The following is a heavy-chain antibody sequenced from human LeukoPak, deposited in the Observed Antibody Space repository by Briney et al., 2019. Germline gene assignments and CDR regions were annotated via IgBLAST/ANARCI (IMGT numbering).Heavy chain of an antibody. CDR3: ARSNDIAAAGPYYYYGMDV. V-gene: IGHV3-30-3*01. D-gene: IGHD6-13*01. CDR1: GFTFSSYA. CDR2: ISYDGSNK. J-gene: IGHJ6*02. Sequence: GRSLRLSCAASGFTFSSYAMHWVRQAPGKGLEWVAVISYDGSNKYYADSVKGRFTISRDNAKNSLYLQMNSLRAEDTAVYYCARSNDIAAAGPYYYYGMDVWGQGTTVTVSS.